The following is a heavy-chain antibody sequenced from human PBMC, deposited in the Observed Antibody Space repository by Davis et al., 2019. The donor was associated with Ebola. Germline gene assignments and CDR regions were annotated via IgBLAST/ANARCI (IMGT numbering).Heavy chain of an antibody. CDR2: IFYTGTT. D-gene: IGHD4-11*01. J-gene: IGHJ4*02. CDR3: AIQVVGTTRVFDF. V-gene: IGHV4-39*02. Sequence: MPSETLSLTCSVSGGSIRSSNYHCSRVRQPPGKGLEWIGSIFYTGTTYFNPSLSSRVAVSVETSKNHFSLKLNSVTAADTAIYYCAIQVVGTTRVFDFWGQGTLVIVSS. CDR1: GGSIRSSNYH.